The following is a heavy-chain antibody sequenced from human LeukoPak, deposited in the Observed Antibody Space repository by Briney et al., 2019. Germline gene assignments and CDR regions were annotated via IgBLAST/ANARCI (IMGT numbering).Heavy chain of an antibody. CDR3: ARGPSRGWELPFDY. V-gene: IGHV4-39*07. CDR1: GGSIRSSYYY. Sequence: SETLSLTCTVSGGSIRSSYYYWGWIRQPPGKGLEWIGSIYDSGSTCYNPSLKSRVTISVDTSKNQFSLKLSSVTAADTAVYYCARGPSRGWELPFDYWGQGTLVTVSS. CDR2: IYDSGST. D-gene: IGHD1-26*01. J-gene: IGHJ4*02.